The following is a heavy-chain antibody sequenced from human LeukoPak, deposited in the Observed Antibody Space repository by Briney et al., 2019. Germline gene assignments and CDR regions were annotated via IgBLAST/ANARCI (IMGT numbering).Heavy chain of an antibody. J-gene: IGHJ4*02. CDR2: IKHDGSEK. Sequence: PGGSLRLSCAASGFTFSRNYMSWVRQAPGKGLEWVANIKHDGSEKYYVDSVKGRFTISRDNAKDSLYLQMNSLRAEDTALYYCAKAPTYYDILTAFDYWGQGTLVTVSS. CDR3: AKAPTYYDILTAFDY. CDR1: GFTFSRNY. D-gene: IGHD3-9*01. V-gene: IGHV3-7*03.